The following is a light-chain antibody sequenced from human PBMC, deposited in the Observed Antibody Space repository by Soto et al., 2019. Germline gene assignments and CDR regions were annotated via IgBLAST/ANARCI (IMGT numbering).Light chain of an antibody. J-gene: IGKJ4*01. CDR2: AAS. CDR3: QQGSKFPFT. V-gene: IGKV1-12*01. Sequence: DIQMTQSPSSVSASVGDRVTITCRASQDISSWLAWYQHKPGKAPELLIYAASSLQSGVPSRFSGSGSGTDFTLTIGSPQPEDFATYYCQQGSKFPFTFGGGTKVEIK. CDR1: QDISSW.